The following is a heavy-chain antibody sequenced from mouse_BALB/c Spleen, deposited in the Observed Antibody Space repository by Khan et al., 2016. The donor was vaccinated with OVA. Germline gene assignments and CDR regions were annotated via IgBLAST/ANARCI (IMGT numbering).Heavy chain of an antibody. CDR1: GFNIKDTY. CDR2: IDPANGNT. CDR3: ARRGNYYYAMDD. D-gene: IGHD2-1*01. V-gene: IGHV14-3*02. J-gene: IGHJ4*01. Sequence: VQLKQSGAELVKPGASVKLSCTASGFNIKDTYMHWVKQRPEQGLDWIGRIDPANGNTKYDPKFQGKATITADTSSNTAYLQLSSLTSEDTAVYYCARRGNYYYAMDDWGQGTSVTVSS.